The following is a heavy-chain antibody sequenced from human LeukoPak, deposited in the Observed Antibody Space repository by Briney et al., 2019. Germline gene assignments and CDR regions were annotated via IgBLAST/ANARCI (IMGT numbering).Heavy chain of an antibody. CDR2: ISSSSSYI. J-gene: IGHJ3*02. V-gene: IGHV3-21*01. CDR3: ARVGRDVPVDAFDI. D-gene: IGHD2-2*01. Sequence: GGSLRLSCAASGFTFSSYSMNWVRQAPGQGLEWVSSISSSSSYIYYADSVKGRFTISRDNAKNSLYLQMNSLRAEDTAVYYCARVGRDVPVDAFDIWGQGTMVTVSS. CDR1: GFTFSSYS.